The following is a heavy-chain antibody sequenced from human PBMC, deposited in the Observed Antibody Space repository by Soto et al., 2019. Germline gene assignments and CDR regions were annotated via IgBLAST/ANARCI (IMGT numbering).Heavy chain of an antibody. CDR2: IYATGTT. J-gene: IGHJ5*02. V-gene: IGHV4-4*07. D-gene: IGHD1-1*01. CDR3: VRDGTKSLRDWFDP. CDR1: GASISGFY. Sequence: NPSETLSLTCTVAGASISGFYRSWIRKSAGKGLEWIGRIYATGTTDYNPSLKSRVMMSVDTSKKQFSLKLRSVTAAATAVYYCVRDGTKSLRDWFDPWCQGISVTVSS.